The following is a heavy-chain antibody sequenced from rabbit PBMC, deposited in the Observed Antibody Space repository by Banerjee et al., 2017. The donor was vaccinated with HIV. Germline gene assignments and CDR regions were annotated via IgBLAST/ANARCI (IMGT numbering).Heavy chain of an antibody. CDR2: IYTGSGGYT. V-gene: IGHV1S40*01. CDR1: GFSFSSSYY. Sequence: QSLEESGGDLVKPEGSLTLTCTASGFSFSSSYYMCWVRQAPGKGLEWIGCIYTGSGGYTYYASWAKGRFTISKTSSTTVTLQMTSLTAADTATHFCARYPSGSGDYYFNLWGQGTLVTVS. D-gene: IGHD1-1*01. J-gene: IGHJ4*01. CDR3: ARYPSGSGDYYFNL.